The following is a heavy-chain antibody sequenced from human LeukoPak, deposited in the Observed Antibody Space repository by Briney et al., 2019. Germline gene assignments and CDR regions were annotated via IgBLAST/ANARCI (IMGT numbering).Heavy chain of an antibody. CDR1: GVSVSTNF. J-gene: IGHJ3*01. D-gene: IGHD2-15*01. V-gene: IGHV3-66*02. CDR2: FYNTGGT. CDR3: AKRWWERAALDV. Sequence: PGGSLRLSCAASGVSVSTNFIHWVRQAPGKGLEWVSVFYNTGGTYYTDSVKGRFTVSRDTSQNTVYLQMNSLRPEDTAVYYCAKRWWERAALDVWGQGTMLT.